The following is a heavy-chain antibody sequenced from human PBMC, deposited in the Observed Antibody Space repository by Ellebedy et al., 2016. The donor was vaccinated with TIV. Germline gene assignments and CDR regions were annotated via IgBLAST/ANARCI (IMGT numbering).Heavy chain of an antibody. V-gene: IGHV3-66*01. CDR3: ARSSVNAHFYYGMDV. J-gene: IGHJ6*02. D-gene: IGHD5/OR15-5a*01. Sequence: PGGSLRLSCAASGFTVSSNYMNWVRQAPGKGLEWVSIIHSDGPTYYADSVKGRFTISRDNSKNTVSLQMNSLRDEDTAVFYCARSSVNAHFYYGMDVWGQGTTVTVSS. CDR2: IHSDGPT. CDR1: GFTVSSNY.